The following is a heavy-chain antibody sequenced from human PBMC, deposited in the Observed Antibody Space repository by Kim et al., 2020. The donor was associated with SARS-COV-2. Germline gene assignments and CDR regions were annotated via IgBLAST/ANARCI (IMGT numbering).Heavy chain of an antibody. Sequence: NPSLKSRVTISVDTSKNQFSLKLSSVTAADTAVYYCARQTSFRGYSSAPNWGQGTLVTVSS. V-gene: IGHV4-39*01. D-gene: IGHD6-25*01. CDR3: ARQTSFRGYSSAPN. J-gene: IGHJ4*02.